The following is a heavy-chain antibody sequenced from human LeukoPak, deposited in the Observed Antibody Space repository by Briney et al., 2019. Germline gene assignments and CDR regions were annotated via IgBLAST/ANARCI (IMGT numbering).Heavy chain of an antibody. CDR2: IYYSGST. D-gene: IGHD4-23*01. J-gene: IGHJ4*02. Sequence: SETLSLTCTVSGGSISSSSYYWGWIRQPPGKGLEWVGSIYYSGSTYYNPSIKSRVTLSVDTSKNQFSLKMSSVAAADTGVYYCASSANYGGNSGYFDCWGQGTLVTVSS. CDR3: ASSANYGGNSGYFDC. CDR1: GGSISSSSYY. V-gene: IGHV4-39*01.